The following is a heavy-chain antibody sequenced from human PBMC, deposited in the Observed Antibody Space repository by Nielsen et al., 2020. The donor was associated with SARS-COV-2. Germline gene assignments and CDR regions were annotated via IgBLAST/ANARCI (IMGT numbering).Heavy chain of an antibody. Sequence: GESLNPSCAASGFTFSNYAMSWVRQAPGKGLEWVSAISGSGGSTYYADSVKGRFTISRDNSKNTLYLQMNSLRAEDTAVYYCAKDLVDYGEYYHYGMDVWGQGTTVTVSS. V-gene: IGHV3-23*01. CDR3: AKDLVDYGEYYHYGMDV. D-gene: IGHD4-17*01. J-gene: IGHJ6*02. CDR1: GFTFSNYA. CDR2: ISGSGGST.